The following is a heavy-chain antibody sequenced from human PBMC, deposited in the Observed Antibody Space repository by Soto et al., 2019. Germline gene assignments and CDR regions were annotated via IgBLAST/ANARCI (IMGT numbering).Heavy chain of an antibody. Sequence: VQLLESGGGLAQPGGSLRLSCAASGFPFSFYSMSWVRQAPGKGLEWISYITSTSSAINYADSVRGRFTISRDNGMQSLLLHMISLRDEDTAVYYCVREGKGAAYTFGPYDCDAWGQGARVTVSS. CDR1: GFPFSFYS. D-gene: IGHD5-12*01. J-gene: IGHJ5*02. V-gene: IGHV3-48*02. CDR2: ITSTSSAI. CDR3: VREGKGAAYTFGPYDCDA.